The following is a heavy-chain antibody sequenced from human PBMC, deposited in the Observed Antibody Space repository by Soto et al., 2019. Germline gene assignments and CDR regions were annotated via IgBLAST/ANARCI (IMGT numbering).Heavy chain of an antibody. CDR1: GYTFTTYY. CDR3: SRDAGYQRFDY. Sequence: QVQLVQSGAEVKKPGASVKVSCKASGYTFTTYYIHWVRQAPGQGLEWMGIINPSGGNITYAQKFQGRVTMSRDTSTSTVYMELSSMRSEATAVYYCSRDAGYQRFDYWGQGALVTVS. D-gene: IGHD2-2*01. CDR2: INPSGGNI. J-gene: IGHJ4*02. V-gene: IGHV1-46*03.